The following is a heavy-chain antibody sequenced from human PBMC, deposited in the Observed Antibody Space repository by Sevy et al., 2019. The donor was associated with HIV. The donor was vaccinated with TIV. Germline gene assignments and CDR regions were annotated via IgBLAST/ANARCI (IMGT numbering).Heavy chain of an antibody. CDR2: IGYDGSKK. Sequence: GGSLRLSCAASGFTFSSYGMHWVRQAPGKGLEWVAAIGYDGSKKYYADSVKGRFTISRDNSKNTLYLQMNSLRAEDTAVYFCARDGDYSNYGIDYWGQGTLVTVSS. V-gene: IGHV3-33*01. J-gene: IGHJ4*02. CDR3: ARDGDYSNYGIDY. CDR1: GFTFSSYG. D-gene: IGHD4-4*01.